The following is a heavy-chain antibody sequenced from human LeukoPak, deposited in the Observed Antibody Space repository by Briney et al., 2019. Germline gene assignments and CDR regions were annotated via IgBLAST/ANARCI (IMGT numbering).Heavy chain of an antibody. Sequence: SETLSLTCTVSGGSISSGGYYWSWIRQHPGKGLEWIGYIYYSGSTYYNPSLKSRVTISVDTSKNQFSLKLSSVTAADTAVYYCARAPQVAMNFDYWGQGTLVTVSS. CDR2: IYYSGST. D-gene: IGHD5-12*01. CDR1: GGSISSGGYY. J-gene: IGHJ4*02. V-gene: IGHV4-31*03. CDR3: ARAPQVAMNFDY.